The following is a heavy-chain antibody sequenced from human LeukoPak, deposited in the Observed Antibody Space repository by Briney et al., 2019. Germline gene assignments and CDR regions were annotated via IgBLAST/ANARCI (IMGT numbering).Heavy chain of an antibody. CDR2: MSPKTGNT. J-gene: IGHJ4*02. CDR3: TRGLPRDGLVVIAAANEY. V-gene: IGHV1-8*03. CDR1: GYTFSSYD. Sequence: ASVKVSCKASGYTFSSYDINWVRQAAGQGLEWMGWMSPKTGNTGFSQKFQGRVTITRDTSISTAYMELSRLTSEDTGVYYCTRGLPRDGLVVIAAANEYWGQGSLVTVSS. D-gene: IGHD2-2*01.